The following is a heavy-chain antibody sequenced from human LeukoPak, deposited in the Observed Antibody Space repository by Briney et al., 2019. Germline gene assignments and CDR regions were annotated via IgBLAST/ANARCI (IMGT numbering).Heavy chain of an antibody. Sequence: GGSLRLSCAASGFTLDDYTMHWVRQVPGKGLEWVSLISGDGRKTYYVESVKGRFTISRDNSKNSLYLQMNSLISGDSALYYCAKVSRRYSSGWYLDYFDYWGQGTLVTVSS. CDR2: ISGDGRKT. V-gene: IGHV3-43*02. J-gene: IGHJ4*02. CDR3: AKVSRRYSSGWYLDYFDY. D-gene: IGHD6-19*01. CDR1: GFTLDDYT.